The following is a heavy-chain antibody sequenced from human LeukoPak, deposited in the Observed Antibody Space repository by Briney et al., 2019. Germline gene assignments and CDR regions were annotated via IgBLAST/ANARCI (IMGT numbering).Heavy chain of an antibody. CDR2: INTNTGNP. J-gene: IGHJ6*02. V-gene: IGHV7-4-1*02. Sequence: GGSLRLSCAASGYTFTSYAMNWVRQAPGQGLEWMGWINTNTGNPTYAQGFTGRFVFSLDTSVSTAYLQISSLKAEDTAVYYCARGGWMDDSSGYYDYYYYYGMDVWGQGTTVTVSS. D-gene: IGHD3-22*01. CDR3: ARGGWMDDSSGYYDYYYYYGMDV. CDR1: GYTFTSYA.